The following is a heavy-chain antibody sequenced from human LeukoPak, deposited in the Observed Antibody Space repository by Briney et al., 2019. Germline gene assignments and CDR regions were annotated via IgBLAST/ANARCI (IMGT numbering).Heavy chain of an antibody. CDR1: GGSISSSSYY. V-gene: IGHV4-39*07. J-gene: IGHJ4*02. CDR2: IYYSGST. Sequence: PSETLSLTCTVSGGSISSSSYYWGWIRQPPGKGLEWIGSIYYSGSTYYNPSLKSRVTISVDTSKNQFSLKLSSVTAADTAVYYCARSESMVTAPTFDYWGQGTLVTVSS. D-gene: IGHD2-21*02. CDR3: ARSESMVTAPTFDY.